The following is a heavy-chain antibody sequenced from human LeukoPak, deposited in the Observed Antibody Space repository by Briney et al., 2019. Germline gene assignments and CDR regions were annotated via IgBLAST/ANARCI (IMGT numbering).Heavy chain of an antibody. D-gene: IGHD4-17*01. CDR1: GGSISSYY. CDR2: IYYVGST. CDR3: ARGAAYGDYVFDY. J-gene: IGHJ4*02. Sequence: SETLSLTCTVSGGSISSYYWSWIRQPPGKGLEWIGYIYYVGSTNYNPSLRSRATMSVDTYKNQFSLKLTSVTAADTAVYYCARGAAYGDYVFDYWGQGTLVTVSS. V-gene: IGHV4-59*12.